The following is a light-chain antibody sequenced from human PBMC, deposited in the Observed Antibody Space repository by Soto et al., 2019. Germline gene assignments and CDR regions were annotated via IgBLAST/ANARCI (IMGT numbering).Light chain of an antibody. Sequence: EIVLTQSPATLPLSPGERATISCRASQTVSSSLAWYQQKPGQAPRLLIYEASNRDTGIPARFSGSGSGADFTLTISSLEPEDFALYYCQQHINWPLTFGGGTKVEIK. CDR3: QQHINWPLT. V-gene: IGKV3-11*01. CDR1: QTVSSS. J-gene: IGKJ4*01. CDR2: EAS.